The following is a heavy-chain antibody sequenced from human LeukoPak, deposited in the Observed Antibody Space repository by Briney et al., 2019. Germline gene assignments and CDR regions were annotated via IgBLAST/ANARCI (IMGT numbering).Heavy chain of an antibody. CDR1: GFTFSSYS. CDR2: ISSSSYI. D-gene: IGHD6-6*01. Sequence: PGGSLRLSCAASGFTFSSYSMNWVRQAPGKGLEWVSSISSSSYIYYADSVKGRFTISRDNAKNSLYLQMNSLRAEDTAVYYCARYSSSDRVDYWGQGTLVTVSS. J-gene: IGHJ4*02. V-gene: IGHV3-21*01. CDR3: ARYSSSDRVDY.